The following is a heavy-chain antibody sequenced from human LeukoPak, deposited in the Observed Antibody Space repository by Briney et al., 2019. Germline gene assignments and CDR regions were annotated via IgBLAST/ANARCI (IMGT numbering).Heavy chain of an antibody. D-gene: IGHD3-10*01. Sequence: GASVKVSCKASGYTFTSYAMHWVRQAPGQRLEWMGWINAGNGNTKYSQKFQGRVTMTTDTSTSTVYMELRSLRSDDTAVYYCAREVVGSGSYYKDYWGQGTLVTVSS. CDR1: GYTFTSYA. V-gene: IGHV1-3*01. J-gene: IGHJ4*02. CDR2: INAGNGNT. CDR3: AREVVGSGSYYKDY.